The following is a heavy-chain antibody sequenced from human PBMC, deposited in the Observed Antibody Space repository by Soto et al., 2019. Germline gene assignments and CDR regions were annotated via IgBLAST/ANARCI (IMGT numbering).Heavy chain of an antibody. Sequence: GGSLRLSCAASGFTFSSYGMHWVRQAPGKGLEWVAVISYDGSNKYYAGSVKGRFTISRDNSKNTLYLQMNSLRAEDTAVYYCAKEGPGSYYFDYWGQGTLVTVSS. J-gene: IGHJ4*02. CDR3: AKEGPGSYYFDY. CDR1: GFTFSSYG. V-gene: IGHV3-30*18. CDR2: ISYDGSNK. D-gene: IGHD1-26*01.